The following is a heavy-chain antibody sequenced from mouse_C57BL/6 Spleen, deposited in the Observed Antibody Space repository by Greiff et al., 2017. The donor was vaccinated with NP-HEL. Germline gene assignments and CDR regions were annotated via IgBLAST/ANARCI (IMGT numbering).Heavy chain of an antibody. CDR1: GFTFSDYG. Sequence: EVKLMESGGGLVKPGGSLKLSCAASGFTFSDYGMHWVRQAPEKGLEWVAYISSGSSTIYYADTVKGRFTISRDNAKNTLFLQMTSLRSEDTAMYYCARDEGFAYWGQGTLVTVSA. CDR3: ARDEGFAY. J-gene: IGHJ3*01. V-gene: IGHV5-17*01. CDR2: ISSGSSTI.